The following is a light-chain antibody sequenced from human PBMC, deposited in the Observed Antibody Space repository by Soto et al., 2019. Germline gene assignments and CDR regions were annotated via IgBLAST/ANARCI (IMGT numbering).Light chain of an antibody. J-gene: IGKJ5*01. V-gene: IGKV3-20*01. CDR3: QQYAGSPT. Sequence: EIVLTQSPGTLSLSPGERATLSCWASQSVASTYLGWYQQQPGQAPRLLIYGASSRATGIPDRFSGSGSGTDFTLNISRLEPEDFALYYCQQYAGSPTFGQGTRLEIK. CDR2: GAS. CDR1: QSVASTY.